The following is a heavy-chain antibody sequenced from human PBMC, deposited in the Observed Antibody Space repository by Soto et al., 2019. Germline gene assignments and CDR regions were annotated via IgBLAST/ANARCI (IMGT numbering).Heavy chain of an antibody. V-gene: IGHV1-69*02. CDR1: GGTFSSYT. Sequence: QVQLVQSGAEVKKPGSSVKVSCKASGGTFSSYTISWVRQAPGQGLEWMGRIIPILGIANYAQKFQGRVTVXAXKXXSTAYMEMSSLRAEDRAVYYCAMDYCSSTSCYRDYWGQGTLVTVSS. CDR3: AMDYCSSTSCYRDY. J-gene: IGHJ4*02. CDR2: IIPILGIA. D-gene: IGHD2-2*02.